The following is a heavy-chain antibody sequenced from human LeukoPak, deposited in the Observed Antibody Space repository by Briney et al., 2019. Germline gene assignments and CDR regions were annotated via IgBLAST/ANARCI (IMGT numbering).Heavy chain of an antibody. V-gene: IGHV3-9*01. CDR2: ISWNSGNI. J-gene: IGHJ4*02. D-gene: IGHD3-22*01. Sequence: GGSLRLSCAASGFTFDDYAMHWVRHAPGKGLEWVSGISWNSGNIGYADSVKGRFTISRDNAKNSLYLQMNSLRAEDTALYYCAKDISATMIVVDYWGQGTLVTVSS. CDR1: GFTFDDYA. CDR3: AKDISATMIVVDY.